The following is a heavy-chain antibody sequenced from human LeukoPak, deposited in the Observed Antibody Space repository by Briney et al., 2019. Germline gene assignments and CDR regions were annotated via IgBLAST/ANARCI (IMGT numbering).Heavy chain of an antibody. V-gene: IGHV1-2*02. CDR1: GYTFTGYY. J-gene: IGHJ3*02. CDR3: ARDRANWGGPDAFDI. CDR2: INPNSGGT. Sequence: GASVKVSCKASGYTFTGYYMHWVRQAPGQGLEWMGWINPNSGGTNYAQKFQGRVTMTRDTSISTAYMELSRLRSDDTAVYYCARDRANWGGPDAFDIWGQGTMVTVSS. D-gene: IGHD7-27*01.